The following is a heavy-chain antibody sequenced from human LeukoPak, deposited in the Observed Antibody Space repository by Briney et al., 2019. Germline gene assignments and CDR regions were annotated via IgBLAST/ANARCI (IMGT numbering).Heavy chain of an antibody. J-gene: IGHJ3*02. CDR3: ARDRGTYYYDTSSHYDAFDI. V-gene: IGHV3-7*01. CDR2: IKQDGSEK. D-gene: IGHD3-22*01. Sequence: GGPLRLSCAASGFTFSSYWMSWVRQAPGKGLEWVANIKQDGSEKYYVDSVKGRFTISRDNAKNSLYLQMNSLRAEDTAVYYCARDRGTYYYDTSSHYDAFDIWGQGTMVTVSS. CDR1: GFTFSSYW.